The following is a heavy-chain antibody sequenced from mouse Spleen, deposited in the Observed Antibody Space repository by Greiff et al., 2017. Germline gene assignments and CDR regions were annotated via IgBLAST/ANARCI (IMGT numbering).Heavy chain of an antibody. V-gene: IGHV1-42*01. CDR1: GYSFTGYY. CDR2: INPSTGGT. J-gene: IGHJ1*01. Sequence: EVQVVESGPELVKPGASVKISCKASGYSFTGYYMNWVKQSPEKSLEWIGEINPSTGGTTYNQKFKAKATLTVDKSSSTAYMQLKSLTSEDSAVYYCARNVYWYFDVWGAGTTVTVSS. CDR3: ARNVYWYFDV.